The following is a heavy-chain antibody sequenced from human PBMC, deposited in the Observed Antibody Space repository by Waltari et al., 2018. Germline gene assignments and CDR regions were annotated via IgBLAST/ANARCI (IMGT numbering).Heavy chain of an antibody. V-gene: IGHV3-30*02. CDR2: IRNDGSYK. CDR1: GFTFSTWD. Sequence: QVQLVESGGGVVQPGGSLRLSGAATGFTFSTWDMHCVRQAPGKGLEWVAFIRNDGSYKYFADSVKGRFTISRDNSKSTLYLQMNSLRAEDTAVYYCTKGVGDRSCYYYSSDFDYWGQGTLVTVSS. J-gene: IGHJ4*02. CDR3: TKGVGDRSCYYYSSDFDY. D-gene: IGHD3-22*01.